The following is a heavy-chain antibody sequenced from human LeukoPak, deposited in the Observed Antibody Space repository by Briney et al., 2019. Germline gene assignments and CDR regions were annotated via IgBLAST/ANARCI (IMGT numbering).Heavy chain of an antibody. CDR1: GFTFSSYS. V-gene: IGHV3-21*01. Sequence: AGGSLRLSCAASGFTFSSYSFNWVRQVPGKGLEWVSSITTTFYTYYTDSVKGRFTISRDNAKNSLYLQMISLRAEDTAVYYCARARANWYEDYWGQGTLVTVSS. J-gene: IGHJ4*02. D-gene: IGHD6-13*01. CDR3: ARARANWYEDY. CDR2: ITTTFYT.